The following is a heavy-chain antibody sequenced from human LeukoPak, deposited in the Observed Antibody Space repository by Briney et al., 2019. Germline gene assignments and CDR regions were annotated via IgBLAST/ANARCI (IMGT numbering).Heavy chain of an antibody. J-gene: IGHJ4*02. CDR1: GYDFSTPW. Sequence: GESQKISCRASGYDFSTPWIGWVRQMPGKGLEWMGVIYPDDSDAKCSPSFQGQVTISADKAINTAYLQWSSLRTSDTAIYYCARHEPGDKSAYFFNYWGQGTLVTVSS. D-gene: IGHD1-14*01. CDR2: IYPDDSDA. CDR3: ARHEPGDKSAYFFNY. V-gene: IGHV5-51*01.